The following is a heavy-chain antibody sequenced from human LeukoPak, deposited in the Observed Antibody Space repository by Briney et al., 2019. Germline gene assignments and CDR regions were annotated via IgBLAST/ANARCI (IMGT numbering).Heavy chain of an antibody. CDR1: GYTFTDYY. CDR2: INSNSGGT. J-gene: IGHJ3*02. V-gene: IGHV1-2*02. CDR3: ARVGGEGAFDI. Sequence: ASVKVSCKASGYTFTDYYIHWVRQAPGQGLEWMGWINSNSGGTIYAQEFQGRVTMTGDTSFSTAYMELSRLRFDDTAVYYCARVGGEGAFDIWGQGTMVTVSS.